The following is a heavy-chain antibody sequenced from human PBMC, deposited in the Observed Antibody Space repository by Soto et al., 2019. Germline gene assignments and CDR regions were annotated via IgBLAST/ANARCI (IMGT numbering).Heavy chain of an antibody. J-gene: IGHJ3*02. D-gene: IGHD1-26*01. CDR1: GFTFSSYW. Sequence: PVGSLRLSCEASGFTFSSYWMSWVRQGLGKGLEWVANIKKDGSEKYYVDSVKGRFTISRDNAKNSLYLQMNSLRAEDTAVYYCARSGAHDAFDIWGQGTMVTVSS. CDR2: IKKDGSEK. V-gene: IGHV3-7*03. CDR3: ARSGAHDAFDI.